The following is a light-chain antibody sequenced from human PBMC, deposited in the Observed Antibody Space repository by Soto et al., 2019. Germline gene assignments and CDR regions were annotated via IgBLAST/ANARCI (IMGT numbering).Light chain of an antibody. CDR1: SSDIGGYNY. CDR3: SSYASGTTHVV. J-gene: IGLJ2*01. V-gene: IGLV2-14*01. Sequence: QSALTQPASVSGSPGQSITISCTGTSSDIGGYNYVSWYQQYPGKAPKLMIYEVSNRPSGVSNRFSGSKSGNAASLTFSGLQAKDEADYYCSSYASGTTHVVFGGGTKVTVL. CDR2: EVS.